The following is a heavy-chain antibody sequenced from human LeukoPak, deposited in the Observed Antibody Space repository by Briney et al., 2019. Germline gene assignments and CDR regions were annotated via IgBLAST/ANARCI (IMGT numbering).Heavy chain of an antibody. V-gene: IGHV3-7*01. D-gene: IGHD6-6*01. Sequence: TGGSLRLSCAASGVTSSTYWMSSVRQAPGKGLEWVANIKQDGSQKQYMETVKGRFTISRDDDKNSLYLQMNSLRAEDTAGYYCARDGSSSLSSSAPPPTDFDYWGQGTLVTVSS. CDR3: ARDGSSSLSSSAPPPTDFDY. CDR1: GVTSSTYW. CDR2: IKQDGSQK. J-gene: IGHJ4*02.